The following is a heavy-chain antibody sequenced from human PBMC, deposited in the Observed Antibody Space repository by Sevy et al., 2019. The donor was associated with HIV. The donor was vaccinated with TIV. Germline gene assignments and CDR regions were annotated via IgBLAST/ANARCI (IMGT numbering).Heavy chain of an antibody. CDR3: ARDEALGAYNFMWGSQYSFDH. J-gene: IGHJ4*02. D-gene: IGHD3-16*01. CDR1: GFNFKNYN. V-gene: IGHV3-21*06. Sequence: GGSLRLSCTTSGFNFKNYNMNWVRRAPGKGLEWVACSSGSGRDIFYADSVKGRFTIARDKAKNSLYLQMNSLRVEDTGVYYCARDEALGAYNFMWGSQYSFDHWGRGTQVTVSS. CDR2: SSGSGRDI.